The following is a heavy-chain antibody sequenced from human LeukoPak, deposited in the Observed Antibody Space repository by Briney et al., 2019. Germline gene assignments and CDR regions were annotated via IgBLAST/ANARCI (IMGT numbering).Heavy chain of an antibody. CDR2: ISYDGSNK. D-gene: IGHD6-19*01. J-gene: IGHJ3*02. CDR3: AKYQERQWLALGAFDI. V-gene: IGHV3-30*18. CDR1: GFTFSSYG. Sequence: GRSLRLSCAASGFTFSSYGMHWVRQAPGKGLEWVAVISYDGSNKYYADSVKGRFTISRDNSKNTLYLQMNSLRAEDTAVYYCAKYQERQWLALGAFDIWGQGTMVTVSS.